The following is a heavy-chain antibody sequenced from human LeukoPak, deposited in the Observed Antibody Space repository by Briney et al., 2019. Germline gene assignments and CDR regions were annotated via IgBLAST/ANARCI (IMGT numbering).Heavy chain of an antibody. CDR3: ARGIAAADSYFDY. V-gene: IGHV1-8*01. Sequence: ASVKVSCKASGYTFTSYDINWVRQATGHGLEWMGWMNPNSSNTGYAQKFQGRVTMTRNTSISTAYLELSSLRSEDTAVYYCARGIAAADSYFDYWGQGTLVTVSS. D-gene: IGHD6-13*01. J-gene: IGHJ4*02. CDR1: GYTFTSYD. CDR2: MNPNSSNT.